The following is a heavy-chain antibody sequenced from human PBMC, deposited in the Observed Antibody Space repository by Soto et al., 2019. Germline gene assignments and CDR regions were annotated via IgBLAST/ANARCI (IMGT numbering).Heavy chain of an antibody. D-gene: IGHD4-17*01. CDR2: IWYDGSNK. CDR3: ARDRDYGDTYFDY. V-gene: IGHV3-33*01. Sequence: VQLVESGGGVVQPGRSLRLSCAASGFTFSSYGMHWVRQAPGKGLEWVAVIWYDGSNKYYADSVKGRFTISRDNSKNTLYLQMNSLRAEDTAVYYCARDRDYGDTYFDYWGQGTLVTVSS. J-gene: IGHJ4*02. CDR1: GFTFSSYG.